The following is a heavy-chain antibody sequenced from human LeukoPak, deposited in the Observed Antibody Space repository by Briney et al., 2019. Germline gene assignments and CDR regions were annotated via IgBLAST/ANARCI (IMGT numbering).Heavy chain of an antibody. V-gene: IGHV3-48*01. CDR1: GFTFSTYS. Sequence: GGSLRLSCVASGFTFSTYSMNWVRQAPGKGLEWVSYISSSSSIIHYADSVKGRFTISRDNSKNTLYLQMNSLRAEDTAVYYCAKDRRLVVAATLFDLWGRGTLVTVSS. CDR3: AKDRRLVVAATLFDL. D-gene: IGHD2-15*01. J-gene: IGHJ2*01. CDR2: ISSSSSII.